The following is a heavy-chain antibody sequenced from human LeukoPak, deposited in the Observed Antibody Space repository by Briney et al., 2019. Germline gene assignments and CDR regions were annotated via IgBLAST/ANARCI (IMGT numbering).Heavy chain of an antibody. CDR3: ARGATFQRQALAY. V-gene: IGHV1-8*01. D-gene: IGHD3-16*01. Sequence: GASVKVSCKASGYIFTEYDINWVRQAAGQGPELMGGINPNSYNKAYTGKFQGRLTMTTNTSTTTAYMELSSLRSEDTAIYYCARGATFQRQALAYWGQGTLVIVSS. CDR2: INPNSYNK. CDR1: GYIFTEYD. J-gene: IGHJ4*02.